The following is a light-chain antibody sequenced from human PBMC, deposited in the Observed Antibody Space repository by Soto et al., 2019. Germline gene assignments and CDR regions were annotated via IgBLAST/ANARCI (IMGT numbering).Light chain of an antibody. V-gene: IGKV3-20*01. CDR1: QSVSSSY. CDR2: GAS. J-gene: IGKJ4*01. Sequence: EIVLTQPPGTLSLSPGERATLSCRASQSVSSSYLAWYQQKPGQAPRLLIYGASSRATGIPDRFSGSGSGTDFTLTISRLEPEDFAVYYCQQYGSSPPDLTFGGGTKVEIK. CDR3: QQYGSSPPDLT.